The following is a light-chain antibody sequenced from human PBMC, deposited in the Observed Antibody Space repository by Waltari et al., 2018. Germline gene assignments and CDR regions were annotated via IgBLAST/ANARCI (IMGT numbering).Light chain of an antibody. CDR1: ATDVGGYNY. CDR2: DVS. Sequence: QSALTQPASVSGSPGQSITNSCTGTATDVGGYNYVSWYQQHPGKAPKLIIFDVSSRPSGISNRFSGSKFGNTASLTISGVQPEDEADYYCCSFTSSSTWVFGGGTKLTVL. V-gene: IGLV2-14*03. CDR3: CSFTSSSTWV. J-gene: IGLJ3*02.